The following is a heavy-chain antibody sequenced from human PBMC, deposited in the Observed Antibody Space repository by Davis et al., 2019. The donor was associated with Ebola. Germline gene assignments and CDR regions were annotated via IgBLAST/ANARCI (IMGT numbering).Heavy chain of an antibody. V-gene: IGHV4-59*01. Sequence: SEILSLTCTVSGGSISSYYWSWIRQPPGKGLEWIGYIYYSGSTNYNPSLKSRVTISVDTSKNQFSLKLSSVTAADTAVYYCASLTMVQGVRNWGQGTLVTVSS. CDR1: GGSISSYY. CDR3: ASLTMVQGVRN. CDR2: IYYSGST. J-gene: IGHJ4*02. D-gene: IGHD3-10*01.